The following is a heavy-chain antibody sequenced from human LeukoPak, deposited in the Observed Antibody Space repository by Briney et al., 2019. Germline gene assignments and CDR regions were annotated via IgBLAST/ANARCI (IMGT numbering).Heavy chain of an antibody. V-gene: IGHV4-39*01. CDR2: IYYSGNT. CDR1: GGSISSSIFY. D-gene: IGHD1-26*01. CDR3: AKHAGAFYYFGY. Sequence: SETLSLTCTVSGGSISSSIFYWGWIRQPPGQGLEWIGSIYYSGNTYYNPSLKSRVTISVDTSKNQFSLKLSSVTAADTAVYYCAKHAGAFYYFGYWGQGTLVTVSS. J-gene: IGHJ4*02.